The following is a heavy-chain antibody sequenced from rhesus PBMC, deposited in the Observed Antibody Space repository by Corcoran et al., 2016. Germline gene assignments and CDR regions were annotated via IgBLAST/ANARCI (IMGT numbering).Heavy chain of an antibody. D-gene: IGHD4-23*01. V-gene: IGHV1-151*01. CDR1: GYTFSLFA. Sequence: QVQLVQSGAEVKKPGASVTLSCKASGYTFSLFAISWVRQAPGQGLEGMGGIIPLVGITNYAEKFQGRVTITADTSTSTAYMELSSLRSEDTAVYYCARGEGLTVTTHLYGLDSWGQGVVVTVSS. CDR3: ARGEGLTVTTHLYGLDS. J-gene: IGHJ6*01. CDR2: IIPLVGIT.